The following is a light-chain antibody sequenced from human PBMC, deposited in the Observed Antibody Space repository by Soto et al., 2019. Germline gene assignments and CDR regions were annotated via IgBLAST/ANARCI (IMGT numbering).Light chain of an antibody. Sequence: IQLTQSPSSLSASVGDRVTITCRASQGISIYLAWYQQKPGKVPKLQIYAASTLQSGVPSRFSGSGSGTDFTLTISSLQPEDFASYYCQQLNSYTFGGGTKVEIK. J-gene: IGKJ4*01. CDR1: QGISIY. CDR2: AAS. CDR3: QQLNSYT. V-gene: IGKV1-9*01.